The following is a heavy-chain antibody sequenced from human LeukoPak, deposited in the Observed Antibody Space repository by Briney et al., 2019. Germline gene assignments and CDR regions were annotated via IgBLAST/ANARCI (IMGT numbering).Heavy chain of an antibody. Sequence: GGSLRLSCAASGFTFSIYSMNWVRQAPGKGLEWVSSISSSSSYIYYADSVKGRFTISRDNAKNSLYLQMNSLRAEDTAVYYCASGRSVPYYYYMDVWGKGTTVTVSS. CDR3: ASGRSVPYYYYMDV. D-gene: IGHD2-2*01. CDR2: ISSSSSYI. V-gene: IGHV3-21*01. J-gene: IGHJ6*03. CDR1: GFTFSIYS.